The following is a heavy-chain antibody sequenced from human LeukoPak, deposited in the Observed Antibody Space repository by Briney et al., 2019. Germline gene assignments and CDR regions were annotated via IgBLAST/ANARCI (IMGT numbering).Heavy chain of an antibody. CDR3: TTDRAAAGLDY. CDR2: IKSKTDGGTT. V-gene: IGHV3-15*01. Sequence: GGSLRLSCAASGFTFSSSWMTWVRQAPGKGLEWVGRIKSKTDGGTTDYAAPVKGRFTISRDDSKTTLYLQMNSLKTEDTAVYYCTTDRAAAGLDYWGQGTLVTVSS. J-gene: IGHJ4*02. D-gene: IGHD6-13*01. CDR1: GFTFSSSW.